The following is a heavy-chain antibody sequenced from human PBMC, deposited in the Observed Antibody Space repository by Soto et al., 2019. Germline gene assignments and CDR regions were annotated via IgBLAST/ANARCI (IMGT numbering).Heavy chain of an antibody. D-gene: IGHD3-9*01. J-gene: IGHJ6*03. CDR1: GFTFSSYS. Sequence: GGSLRLSCAASGFTFSSYSMNWVRQAPGKGLEWVSYISSSSSTIYYAASVKGRFTISRDNAKNSLYLQMNSLRAEDTAVYYCASHYDILTGYNTYYYYYYMDVWGKGTTVTVSS. CDR3: ASHYDILTGYNTYYYYYYMDV. CDR2: ISSSSSTI. V-gene: IGHV3-48*01.